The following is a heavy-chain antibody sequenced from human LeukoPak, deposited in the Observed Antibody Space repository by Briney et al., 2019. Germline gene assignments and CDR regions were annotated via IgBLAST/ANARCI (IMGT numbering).Heavy chain of an antibody. CDR3: VNSGYTHWYFDL. CDR2: VSYSGST. D-gene: IGHD3-22*01. CDR1: GGSISPYY. Sequence: SSGTLSLTCTVSGGSISPYYWSWIRQPPGKGLEWVGYVSYSGSTNYNPSLRSRGTISVDTSKNQFSLKLSSVTAADTAVYYCVNSGYTHWYFDLWRRGTLVTVSS. V-gene: IGHV4-59*01. J-gene: IGHJ2*01.